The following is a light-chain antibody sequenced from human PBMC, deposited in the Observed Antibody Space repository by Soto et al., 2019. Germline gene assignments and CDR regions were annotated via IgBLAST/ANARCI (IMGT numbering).Light chain of an antibody. CDR2: ANS. CDR1: SSNIGAGYD. Sequence: SVLTQPPSVSGAPGQRVTISCTGSSSNIGAGYDVHWYQQLPGTAPKLLSYANSNRPSGVPDRFSGSKSGTSASLAITGLQAEDEADYYCQSYDTSLSGVVFGGGTKLTVL. J-gene: IGLJ2*01. V-gene: IGLV1-40*01. CDR3: QSYDTSLSGVV.